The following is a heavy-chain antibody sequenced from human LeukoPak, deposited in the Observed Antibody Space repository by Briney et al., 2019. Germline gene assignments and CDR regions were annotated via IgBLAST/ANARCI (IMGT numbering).Heavy chain of an antibody. CDR2: ISGSGSHA. Sequence: GGSLRLSCAASGFTFSSYAMSWVRQAPGKGLEWVSAISGSGSHANYAESVKGRFTISRDNSKNTLYLQMHSLIAADTAVYYCGSGPVGTTVPWGQGTLVTVSS. D-gene: IGHD1-1*01. J-gene: IGHJ5*02. V-gene: IGHV3-23*01. CDR3: GSGPVGTTVP. CDR1: GFTFSSYA.